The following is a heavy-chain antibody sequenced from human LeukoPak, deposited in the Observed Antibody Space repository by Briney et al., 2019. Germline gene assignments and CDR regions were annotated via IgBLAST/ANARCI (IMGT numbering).Heavy chain of an antibody. D-gene: IGHD3-10*02. CDR1: GFTFSSYE. CDR3: AELGITMIGGV. Sequence: PGGSLRLSCAASGFTFSSYEMNWVRQAPGKGLEWVSYFSSSGSTIYYADSVKGRFTISRDNAKNSRYLQMNSLRAEDTAVYYCAELGITMIGGVWGKGTTVTISS. V-gene: IGHV3-48*03. J-gene: IGHJ6*04. CDR2: FSSSGSTI.